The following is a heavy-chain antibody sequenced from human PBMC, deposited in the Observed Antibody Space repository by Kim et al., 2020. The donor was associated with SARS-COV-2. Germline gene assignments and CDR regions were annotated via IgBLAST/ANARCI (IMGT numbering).Heavy chain of an antibody. CDR2: ISSSTSYT. J-gene: IGHJ5*01. CDR1: GFTFSDYY. Sequence: GGSLRLSCAASGFTFSDYYMSWIRQAPGKGLEWVSYISSSTSYTNYADSVKGRFTISRDNAKNSLYLQMNSLRAEDTAVYYCARDLEYSSTSPYNWFDPCGQGSLLTASS. V-gene: IGHV3-11*05. D-gene: IGHD6-13*01. CDR3: ARDLEYSSTSPYNWFDP.